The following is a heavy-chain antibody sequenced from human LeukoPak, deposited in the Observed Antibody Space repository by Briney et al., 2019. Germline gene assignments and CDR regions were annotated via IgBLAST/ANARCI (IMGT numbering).Heavy chain of an antibody. CDR3: ARQRPLRAAAHWFDP. CDR1: GGSISSSSYY. V-gene: IGHV4-39*01. J-gene: IGHJ5*02. Sequence: PSETLSLTCTVSGGSISSSSYYWGWIRQPPGKGLEWIGSIYYSGSTYYNPSLKSRVTISVDTSKNQFSLKLSSVTAADTAVYYCARQRPLRAAAHWFDPWGQGTLVTVSS. D-gene: IGHD6-13*01. CDR2: IYYSGST.